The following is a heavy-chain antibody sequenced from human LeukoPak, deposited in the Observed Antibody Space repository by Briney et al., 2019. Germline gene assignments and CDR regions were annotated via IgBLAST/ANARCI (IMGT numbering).Heavy chain of an antibody. D-gene: IGHD2-21*02. V-gene: IGHV3-7*01. J-gene: IGHJ4*02. Sequence: GGSLRLSCAASGFTFSDYWMNWVRQAPGKGLKWVANIDQDGGGKYYLDSVKGRFTISRDNAKSSLYLQIDSLRAEDTAVYYCARGDWAPFDYWGQGSLLTVSS. CDR2: IDQDGGGK. CDR1: GFTFSDYW. CDR3: ARGDWAPFDY.